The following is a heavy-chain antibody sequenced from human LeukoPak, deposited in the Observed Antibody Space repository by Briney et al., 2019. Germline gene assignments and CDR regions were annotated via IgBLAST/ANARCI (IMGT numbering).Heavy chain of an antibody. CDR2: ISSSSSYI. CDR3: ARGNDYKRVGLDY. CDR1: GFTFSSYS. Sequence: GGSLRLSCAASGFTFSSYSMNWVRQAPGKALEWGSSISSSSSYIYYADSVKGRFTISRDNAKNSLYLQMNSLRAEDTAVYYCARGNDYKRVGLDYWGQGTLVTVSS. D-gene: IGHD3-10*01. V-gene: IGHV3-21*01. J-gene: IGHJ4*02.